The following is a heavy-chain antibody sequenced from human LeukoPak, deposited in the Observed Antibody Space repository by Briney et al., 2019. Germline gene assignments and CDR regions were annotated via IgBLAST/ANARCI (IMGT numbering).Heavy chain of an antibody. V-gene: IGHV3-23*01. D-gene: IGHD3-16*01. Sequence: GGSLRLSCAASGLSFSSFAMSWVRQAPARGLEWLSSMKGTGETIYTDSVRGRCTLFRDGSRNTVYLQLNNLRVEDTAVYYCARASWVSTADAVRWGQGTVVTVSS. CDR1: GLSFSSFA. J-gene: IGHJ4*02. CDR2: MKGTGET. CDR3: ARASWVSTADAVR.